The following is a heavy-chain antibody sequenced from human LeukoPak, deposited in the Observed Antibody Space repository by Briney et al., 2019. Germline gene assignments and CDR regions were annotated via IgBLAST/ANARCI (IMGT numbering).Heavy chain of an antibody. CDR2: ISGSGYST. D-gene: IGHD2/OR15-2a*01. CDR3: ARDWFHAIDY. J-gene: IGHJ4*02. CDR1: GFTFSHYG. V-gene: IGHV3-23*01. Sequence: PGGSLRLSCAASGFTFSHYGMSWVRQAPGKGLGWVSAISGSGYSTYYADSVKGRFTISRDNAKNTLYLQMNSLRAEDTAVYYCARDWFHAIDYWGQGTLVTVSS.